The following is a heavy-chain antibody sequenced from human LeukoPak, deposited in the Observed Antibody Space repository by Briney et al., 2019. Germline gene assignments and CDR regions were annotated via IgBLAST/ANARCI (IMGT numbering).Heavy chain of an antibody. D-gene: IGHD3-16*01. J-gene: IGHJ6*02. V-gene: IGHV4-59*11. CDR1: GGTITGHY. CDR3: ARFGVDYDMDV. CDR2: IHYSGKA. Sequence: SETLSLTCTVSGGTITGHYWTWIRQPPGKGLEWIGQIHYSGKADYNPSLRSRINISVDMSKNQMSLKVNSVTAADTAVYYCARFGVDYDMDVWGQGTTVSVS.